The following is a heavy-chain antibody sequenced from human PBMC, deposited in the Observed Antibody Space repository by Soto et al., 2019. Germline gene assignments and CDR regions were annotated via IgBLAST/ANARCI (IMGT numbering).Heavy chain of an antibody. CDR3: AKTGTDAPWFDP. CDR2: IDWDDDK. J-gene: IGHJ5*02. CDR1: GFSLSTSGMR. Sequence: SGPTLVNPTQTLTLTCTFSGFSLSTSGMRVSWIRQPPGKALQWLARIDWDDDKFYTTSLRTRLTISKDTTKNQVVLTMTNMDPVDTATYYCAKTGTDAPWFDPWGQGTLVTVSS. D-gene: IGHD1-1*01. V-gene: IGHV2-70*04.